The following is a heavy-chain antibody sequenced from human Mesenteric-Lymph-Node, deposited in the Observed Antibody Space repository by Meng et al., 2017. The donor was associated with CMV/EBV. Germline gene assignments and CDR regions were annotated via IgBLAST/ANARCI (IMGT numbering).Heavy chain of an antibody. D-gene: IGHD2-2*01. V-gene: IGHV1-18*04. CDR2: ISTYNHDP. Sequence: SGYTLTNFAIRCVRQAPGHGRLYIIWISTYNHDPHFGPPFHFPLPMTTDTSTSTAYMELRSLRSDDTAVYYCARDFAYSSSSHYFDHWGQGTLVTVSS. J-gene: IGHJ4*02. CDR1: GYTLTNFA. CDR3: ARDFAYSSSSHYFDH.